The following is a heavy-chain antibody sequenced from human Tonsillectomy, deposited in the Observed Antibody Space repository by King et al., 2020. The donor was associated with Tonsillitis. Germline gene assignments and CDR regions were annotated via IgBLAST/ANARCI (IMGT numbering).Heavy chain of an antibody. J-gene: IGHJ4*02. Sequence: QLVQSGAEVKKPGSSVKVSCKASGGTFSSYAISWVRQAPGQGLEWMGRIIPILGIANYAQKFQGRVTITADKSTSTAYMELSSLRSEDTAVYYCARGTCSGGSCTVRSDFRFDYWGQGTLVTVSS. CDR3: ARGTCSGGSCTVRSDFRFDY. D-gene: IGHD2-15*01. CDR1: GGTFSSYA. CDR2: IIPILGIA. V-gene: IGHV1-69*04.